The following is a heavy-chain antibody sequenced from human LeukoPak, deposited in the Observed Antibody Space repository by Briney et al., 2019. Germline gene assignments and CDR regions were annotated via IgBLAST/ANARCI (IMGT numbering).Heavy chain of an antibody. V-gene: IGHV3-74*01. Sequence: GGSLRLSCVASGFAFSNHWMHWVRQGPGKGPMWVARINSDGTTTGYADSVKGRFTISRDNAKNTLYLQINSLRAEDTAMYYCTRGGFGYSGYDWAYWGQGTLVTVSS. D-gene: IGHD5-12*01. CDR2: INSDGTTT. CDR3: TRGGFGYSGYDWAY. CDR1: GFAFSNHW. J-gene: IGHJ4*02.